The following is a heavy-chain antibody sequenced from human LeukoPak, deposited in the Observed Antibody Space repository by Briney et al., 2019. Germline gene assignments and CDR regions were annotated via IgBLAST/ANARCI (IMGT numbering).Heavy chain of an antibody. J-gene: IGHJ4*02. CDR3: ARRGGHGGSFDY. V-gene: IGHV4-34*01. CDR2: INHSGST. D-gene: IGHD4-23*01. CDR1: GGSFSGYY. Sequence: SETLSLTCAVYGGSFSGYYLTWIRQPPGKGLEWIGEINHSGSTKYNPSLKSRVSISVDTSKNQFSLKLSSVTAADTAVYYCARRGGHGGSFDYWGQGTLVTVSS.